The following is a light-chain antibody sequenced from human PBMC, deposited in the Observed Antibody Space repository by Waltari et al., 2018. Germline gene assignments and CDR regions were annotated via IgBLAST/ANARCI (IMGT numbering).Light chain of an antibody. CDR3: QQNYSTPWT. CDR2: TAS. CDR1: QNILSY. V-gene: IGKV1-39*01. J-gene: IGKJ1*01. Sequence: DIQMTQSPSTLSASVGDRVTITCRASQNILSYLDWYQQKPGKAPKLLIYTASSLQSGVPSRFSGSGSGTDFTLTISNLQPEDFATYYCQQNYSTPWTFGQGTKVEIK.